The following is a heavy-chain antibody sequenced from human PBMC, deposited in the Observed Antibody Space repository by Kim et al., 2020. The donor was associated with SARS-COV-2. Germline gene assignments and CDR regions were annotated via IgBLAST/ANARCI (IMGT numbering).Heavy chain of an antibody. CDR2: IYYTGST. CDR1: GGSISSSSYY. D-gene: IGHD2-2*02. Sequence: SETLSLTCLVSGGSISSSSYYWGWMRQPPGKGLEWIASIYYTGSTYYNPSLKSRVTISGDTSKNQFSLKLTSVIAADTAVYYCVRTAYCSSATCYRGWVDSWGQGTLVTVSS. V-gene: IGHV4-39*01. CDR3: VRTAYCSSATCYRGWVDS. J-gene: IGHJ5*01.